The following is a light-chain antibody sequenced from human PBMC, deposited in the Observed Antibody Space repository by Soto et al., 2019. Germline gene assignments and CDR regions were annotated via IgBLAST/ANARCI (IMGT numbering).Light chain of an antibody. J-gene: IGLJ3*02. CDR2: EVS. CDR3: SSYTSSSTHWV. CDR1: SSDVGGYNY. Sequence: QSALTQPASVSGSPGQSITISCTGTSSDVGGYNYVSWYQQHPGKAPKIMIYEVSNRPSGVSNRFSGSKSGNTASLTISGLQAEDGADYYCSSYTSSSTHWVFGGGTKLTVL. V-gene: IGLV2-14*01.